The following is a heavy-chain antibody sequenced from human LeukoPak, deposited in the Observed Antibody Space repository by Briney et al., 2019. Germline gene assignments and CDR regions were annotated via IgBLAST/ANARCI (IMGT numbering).Heavy chain of an antibody. CDR1: GGSISSYY. D-gene: IGHD5-18*01. J-gene: IGHJ4*02. Sequence: SETLSLTCTVSGGSISSYYWSWIRQPPGKGLEWIGYIYYSGSTNYNPSLKSRVTISVDRSKNQFSLKLSSVTAADTAVYYCAGVGYSYGLDYWGQGTLVTVSS. CDR2: IYYSGST. CDR3: AGVGYSYGLDY. V-gene: IGHV4-59*12.